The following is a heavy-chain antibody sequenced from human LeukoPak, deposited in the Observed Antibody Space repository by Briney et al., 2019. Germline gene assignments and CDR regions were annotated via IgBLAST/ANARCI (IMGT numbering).Heavy chain of an antibody. V-gene: IGHV3-48*02. CDR2: ISSTSSTI. CDR1: GFSFSDYS. Sequence: PGGSLRLSCAASGFSFSDYSVNWVRQAPGKWLEWVAYISSTSSTIFHADSVKGRFTISRDNAKNSFYLQMNSLRDDDTAVYYCARVRGGNYNDYGGQGTLVTVSS. D-gene: IGHD1-26*01. J-gene: IGHJ4*02. CDR3: ARVRGGNYNDY.